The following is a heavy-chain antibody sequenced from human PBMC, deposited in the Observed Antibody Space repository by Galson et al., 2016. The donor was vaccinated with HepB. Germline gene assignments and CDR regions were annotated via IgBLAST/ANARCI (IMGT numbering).Heavy chain of an antibody. CDR3: ARATDVPSGYRGGIFDM. J-gene: IGHJ3*02. Sequence: SLRLSCAASGFTFSSYTMNWVRQAPGKGLGWVPSIISSSGTTYYVAFVQARFTISRDNAKNSLYLQMNSLRDEDTAVYFCARATDVPSGYRGGIFDMWGQGIVVTVSS. CDR1: GFTFSSYT. CDR2: IISSSGTT. V-gene: IGHV3-48*02. D-gene: IGHD6-13*01.